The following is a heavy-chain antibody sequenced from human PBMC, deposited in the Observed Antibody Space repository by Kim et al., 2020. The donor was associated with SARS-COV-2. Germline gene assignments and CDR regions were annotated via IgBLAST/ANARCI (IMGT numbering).Heavy chain of an antibody. CDR1: GSTFTNNW. CDR2: VKQDGSEK. J-gene: IGHJ2*01. CDR3: ARDARGDRYFDV. Sequence: GGSLRLSCAASGSTFTNNWMSWVRQVPGKGLEWVANVKQDGSEKFYVDSVKGRFTISRDNAQNSVYLQMNSLRDEDTAIYYCARDARGDRYFDVWGRGTLVTVSS. V-gene: IGHV3-7*03.